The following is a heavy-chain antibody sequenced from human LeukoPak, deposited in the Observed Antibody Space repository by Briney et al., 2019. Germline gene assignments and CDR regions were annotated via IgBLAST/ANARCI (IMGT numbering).Heavy chain of an antibody. J-gene: IGHJ4*02. Sequence: ASVKVSCKASGGTFSSYAISWVRQAPGQGPEWMGGIIPIFGTANYAQKFQGRVTITADESTSTAYMELSSLRSEDTAVYYCARGSTVVNYFDYWGQGTLVTVSS. V-gene: IGHV1-69*13. CDR2: IIPIFGTA. CDR3: ARGSTVVNYFDY. D-gene: IGHD4-23*01. CDR1: GGTFSSYA.